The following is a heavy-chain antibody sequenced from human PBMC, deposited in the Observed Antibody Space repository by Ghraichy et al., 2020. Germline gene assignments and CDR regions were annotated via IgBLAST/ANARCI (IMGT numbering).Heavy chain of an antibody. CDR2: ISSSSSYT. J-gene: IGHJ6*02. Sequence: GGSLRLSCAASGFTFSDYYMSWIRQAPGKGLEWVSYISSSSSYTNYADSVKGRFTISRDNAKNSLYLQMNSLRAEDTAVYYCARDSPPTFWSGYYYYYYGMDVWGQGTTVTVSS. D-gene: IGHD3-3*01. CDR3: ARDSPPTFWSGYYYYYYGMDV. V-gene: IGHV3-11*06. CDR1: GFTFSDYY.